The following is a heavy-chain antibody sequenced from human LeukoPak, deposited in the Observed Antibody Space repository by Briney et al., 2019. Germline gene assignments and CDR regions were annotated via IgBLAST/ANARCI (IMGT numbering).Heavy chain of an antibody. CDR3: ARGALTDYYYYYGMDV. Sequence: ASVKVSCKASGYTFTSYYMHWVRQAPGQGLEWRGIINPSGGSTSYAQKFQGRVTMTRDTSTSTVYMELSSLRSEDTAVYYCARGALTDYYYYYGMDVWGQGTTVTVSS. J-gene: IGHJ6*02. V-gene: IGHV1-46*01. CDR1: GYTFTSYY. CDR2: INPSGGST.